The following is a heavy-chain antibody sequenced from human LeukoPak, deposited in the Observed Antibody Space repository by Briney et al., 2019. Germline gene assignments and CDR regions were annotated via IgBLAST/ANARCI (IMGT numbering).Heavy chain of an antibody. CDR2: IWYDGSRK. Sequence: GGSLRLSCVGSGFTFSNYGMHWVRQGPGKGLEWVALIWYDGSRKFYSDSVRGRFTISRDNSKNTLYLEMDSLGDEDTAKYYCAKARDGYNYGHHWGQGTLVTVSS. J-gene: IGHJ4*02. V-gene: IGHV3-33*03. CDR1: GFTFSNYG. D-gene: IGHD5-24*01. CDR3: AKARDGYNYGHH.